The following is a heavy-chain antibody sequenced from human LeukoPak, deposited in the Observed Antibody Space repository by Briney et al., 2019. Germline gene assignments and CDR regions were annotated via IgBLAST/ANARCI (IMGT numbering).Heavy chain of an antibody. CDR3: ARDLPTIFGVVTSDAFDI. V-gene: IGHV4-61*02. D-gene: IGHD3-3*01. Sequence: SETLSLTCTVSGVSISSGSYYWSWIRQPAGKGLEWIGRIYTSGSTNYNPSLKSRVTMSVDTSKNQFSLKLSSVTAADTAVYYCARDLPTIFGVVTSDAFDIWGQGTMVTVSS. CDR1: GVSISSGSYY. CDR2: IYTSGST. J-gene: IGHJ3*02.